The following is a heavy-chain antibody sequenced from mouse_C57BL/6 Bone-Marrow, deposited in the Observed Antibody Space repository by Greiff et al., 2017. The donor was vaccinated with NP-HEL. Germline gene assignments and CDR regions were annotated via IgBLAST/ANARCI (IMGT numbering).Heavy chain of an antibody. V-gene: IGHV1-72*01. CDR3: ARERGLGRGDWYFDV. D-gene: IGHD4-1*01. Sequence: QVQLQQPGAELVKPGASVKLSCKASGYTFTSYWMHWVKQRPGRGLEWIGRIDPNSGGTKYNEKFKSKDTLTVDKPSSTAYMQLSSLTSEDSAVYYCARERGLGRGDWYFDVWGTGTTVTVSS. CDR1: GYTFTSYW. J-gene: IGHJ1*03. CDR2: IDPNSGGT.